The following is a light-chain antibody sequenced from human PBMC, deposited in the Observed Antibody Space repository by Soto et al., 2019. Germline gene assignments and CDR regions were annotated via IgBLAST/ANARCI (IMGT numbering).Light chain of an antibody. CDR1: ISNIGSNP. CDR2: RNN. CDR3: SSYRSGNTLVV. J-gene: IGLJ2*01. Sequence: QSVLTQPPSASGTPGQRVTISCSGSISNIGSNPVYWHQQLPGTAPKLLIFRNNQRPSGVPDRFSDSKSGTSASLAISGLRSEDEADYYCSSYRSGNTLVVFGGGTKVTVL. V-gene: IGLV1-47*01.